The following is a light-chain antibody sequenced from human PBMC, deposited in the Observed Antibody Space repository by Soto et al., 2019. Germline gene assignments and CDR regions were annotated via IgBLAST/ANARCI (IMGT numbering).Light chain of an antibody. CDR3: QQYYSYPIT. CDR2: GTS. CDR1: QSVSRFY. V-gene: IGKV3-20*01. Sequence: EIVLTQSPGSLSLSPGERATLSCRASQSVSRFYLAWYQQKPGQAPRLVIYGTSTRATGIPDRFSGSGSGTDFTLTISCLQSEDFATYYCQQYYSYPITFGQGTRLEIK. J-gene: IGKJ5*01.